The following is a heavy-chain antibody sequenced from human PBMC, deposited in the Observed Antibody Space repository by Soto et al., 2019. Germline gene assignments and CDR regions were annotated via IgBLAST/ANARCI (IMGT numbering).Heavy chain of an antibody. Sequence: ASVKVSCKASGGTFSSYAISWVRQAPGQGLEWMGGIIPIFGTANYAQKFQGRVTITADESTSTAYMELSSLRSEDTAVYYCARDTVRTIREYYYGMDVWGQGTTVTVSS. CDR3: ARDTVRTIREYYYGMDV. CDR2: IIPIFGTA. CDR1: GGTFSSYA. J-gene: IGHJ6*02. V-gene: IGHV1-69*13. D-gene: IGHD2-2*02.